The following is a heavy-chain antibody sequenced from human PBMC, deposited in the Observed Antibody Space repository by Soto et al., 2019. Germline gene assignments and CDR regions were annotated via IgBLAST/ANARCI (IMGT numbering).Heavy chain of an antibody. CDR3: ARDRGYDAHDYYYGALDV. CDR2: IRGFSPYT. CDR1: GFTFRTYT. D-gene: IGHD3-22*01. J-gene: IGHJ6*02. V-gene: IGHV3-21*01. Sequence: PWGSLRLSCISSGFTFRTYTMNWVRQAPGKGLEWVSGIRGFSPYTFYAESVKGRFTISRDNAKNSLYLQMNSLRAEDTAVYYCARDRGYDAHDYYYGALDVWGQGTTVTVSS.